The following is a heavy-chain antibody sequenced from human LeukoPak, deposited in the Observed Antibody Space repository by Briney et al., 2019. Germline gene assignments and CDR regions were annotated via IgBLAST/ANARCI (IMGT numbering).Heavy chain of an antibody. D-gene: IGHD3-3*01. Sequence: GGSLRLSCAASGFTFSSYAMSWVRQAPGKGLEWVSAISGSGGSTYYAESVKGRFTISRDNSKNTLYLQMNSLRAEDTAVYYCAKVATIFGVVIIASGYYFDYWGQGTLVTVSS. J-gene: IGHJ4*02. CDR2: ISGSGGST. CDR3: AKVATIFGVVIIASGYYFDY. V-gene: IGHV3-23*01. CDR1: GFTFSSYA.